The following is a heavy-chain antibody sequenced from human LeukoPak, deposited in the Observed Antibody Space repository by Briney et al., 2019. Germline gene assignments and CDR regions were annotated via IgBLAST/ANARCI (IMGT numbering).Heavy chain of an antibody. Sequence: ASVTVSCKASGYTFTSYGISWVRQAPGQGLEWMGWISAYNGNTNYAQKLQGRVTMITDTSTSTAYMELRSLRSDDTAVYYCARDPNGIVGATTPDYWGQGTLVTVSS. CDR1: GYTFTSYG. CDR2: ISAYNGNT. V-gene: IGHV1-18*01. CDR3: ARDPNGIVGATTPDY. D-gene: IGHD1-26*01. J-gene: IGHJ4*02.